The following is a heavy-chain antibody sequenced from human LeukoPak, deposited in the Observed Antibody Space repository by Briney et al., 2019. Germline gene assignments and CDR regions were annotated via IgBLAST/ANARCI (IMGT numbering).Heavy chain of an antibody. CDR2: ISGNGGST. CDR1: GFTFSSYA. V-gene: IGHV3-23*01. CDR3: AKDEYGSGRYDY. Sequence: PGGSLRLSCAASGFTFSSYAMSWVRQAPGKGLEWVSAISGNGGSTYYEDAVKGRFPISRDNSKNTLYLQMNSLRAEDTAVYYCAKDEYGSGRYDYWGQGTLVTVSS. J-gene: IGHJ4*02. D-gene: IGHD3-10*01.